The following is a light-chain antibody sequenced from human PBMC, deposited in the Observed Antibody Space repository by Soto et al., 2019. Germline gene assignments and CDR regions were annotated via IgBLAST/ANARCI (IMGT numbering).Light chain of an antibody. J-gene: IGKJ5*01. CDR3: QQSYSTPIT. Sequence: DIQMTQSPSTLSGSVGDRVTITCRASQTISSWLAWYQQKPGKAPKLLIFAASSLQSGVPSRFSGSRSGPDFTLTISSLQPEDFATYYCQQSYSTPITFGQGTRLEI. CDR2: AAS. CDR1: QTISSW. V-gene: IGKV1-39*01.